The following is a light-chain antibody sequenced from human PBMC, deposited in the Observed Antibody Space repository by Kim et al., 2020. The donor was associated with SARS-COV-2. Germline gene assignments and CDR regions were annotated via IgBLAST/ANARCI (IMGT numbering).Light chain of an antibody. CDR3: EKYGRSSLT. J-gene: IGKJ4*01. Sequence: SPGERATLPFRASQSVSSSNLAWYQQKPGQTPRNLIYGASRRTTGGPDRVRGSGYGRDFTLTMSGLEPEDIAVYYCEKYGRSSLTFGGGTKVDIK. V-gene: IGKV3-20*01. CDR1: QSVSSSN. CDR2: GAS.